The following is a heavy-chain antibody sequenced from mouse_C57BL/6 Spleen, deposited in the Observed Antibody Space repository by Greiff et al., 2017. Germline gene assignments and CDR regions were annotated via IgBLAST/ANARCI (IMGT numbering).Heavy chain of an antibody. Sequence: VHVKQSGPELVKPGASVKISCKASGYSFTDYNMNWVKQSNGKSLEWIGVINPNDGTTSYNQKFKGKATLTVDQSSSTAYMQLDSLTSEDSAVYYCATAQATEYLDYWGQGTTLTVSS. D-gene: IGHD3-2*02. CDR2: INPNDGTT. CDR3: ATAQATEYLDY. CDR1: GYSFTDYN. V-gene: IGHV1-39*01. J-gene: IGHJ2*01.